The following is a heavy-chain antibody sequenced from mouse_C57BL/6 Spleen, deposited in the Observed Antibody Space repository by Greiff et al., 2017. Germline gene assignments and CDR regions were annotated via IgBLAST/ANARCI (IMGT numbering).Heavy chain of an antibody. D-gene: IGHD2-4*01. V-gene: IGHV1-4*01. Sequence: VQLQQSGAELARPGASVKMSCKASGYTFTSYTMHWVKQRPGQGLEWIGYINPSSGYTKYNQKVKDKATLTADKSSSTAYMQLSSLTSDDSAVYYCARDDSYYLDYWGQGTTLTVSS. CDR3: ARDDSYYLDY. CDR1: GYTFTSYT. J-gene: IGHJ2*01. CDR2: INPSSGYT.